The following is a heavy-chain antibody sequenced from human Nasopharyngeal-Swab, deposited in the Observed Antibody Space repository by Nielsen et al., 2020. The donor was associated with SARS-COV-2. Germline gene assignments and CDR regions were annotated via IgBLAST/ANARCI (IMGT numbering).Heavy chain of an antibody. CDR1: GFTFSSYE. CDR2: ISSSGSTI. V-gene: IGHV3-48*03. J-gene: IGHJ6*02. Sequence: GESLKISCAASGFTFSSYEMNWVRQAPGKGLEWVSYISSSGSTIYYADSVKGRFTIFRDNAKNSLYLQMNSLRAEDTAVYYCARGATIFGVVAYGMDVWGQGTTVTVSS. D-gene: IGHD3-3*01. CDR3: ARGATIFGVVAYGMDV.